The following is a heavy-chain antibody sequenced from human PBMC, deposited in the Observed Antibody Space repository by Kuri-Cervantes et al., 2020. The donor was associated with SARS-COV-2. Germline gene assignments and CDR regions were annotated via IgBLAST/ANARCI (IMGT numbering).Heavy chain of an antibody. CDR3: ARGVGAAVAGTLITIYYYYGMDV. CDR1: GGSFSGYY. V-gene: IGHV4-34*01. D-gene: IGHD6-19*01. Sequence: SETLSLTCAVYGGSFSGYYWSWIRQPPGKGLEWIGETNHSGSTNYNPSLKSRVTISVDTSKYQFSLKLSSVTAADTAVYYCARGVGAAVAGTLITIYYYYGMDVWGQGTTVTVSS. CDR2: TNHSGST. J-gene: IGHJ6*02.